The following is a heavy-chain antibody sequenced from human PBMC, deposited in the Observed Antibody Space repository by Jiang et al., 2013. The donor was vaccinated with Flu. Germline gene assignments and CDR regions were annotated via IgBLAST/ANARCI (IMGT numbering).Heavy chain of an antibody. CDR3: ARGGADRASSHAFDI. Sequence: GAEVKKPGASVKVSCKASGYTFTTTGIIWVRQAPGQGLEWMGWISAYNGNTNYVQKVQGRVTMTTDTSTSTAHMELRSLRSDDTAVYFCARGGADRASSHAFDIWGHGTMVTVSS. D-gene: IGHD2-15*01. V-gene: IGHV1-18*04. J-gene: IGHJ3*02. CDR1: GYTFTTTG. CDR2: ISAYNGNT.